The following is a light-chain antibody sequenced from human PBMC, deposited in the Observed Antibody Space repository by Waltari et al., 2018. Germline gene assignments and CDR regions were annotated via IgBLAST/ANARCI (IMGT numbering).Light chain of an antibody. CDR3: QHYMGIPLT. CDR1: QSVSRAV. J-gene: IGKJ1*01. V-gene: IGKV3-20*01. Sequence: IVMTQSPGTLSLSLRERATLPSRSSQSVSRAVAWYQQKPGQAPRLLIYGASTRATGIPYRFSVSGSGTAFSLTISRLETDDFAVYYGQHYMGIPLTFGEGTTVEI. CDR2: GAS.